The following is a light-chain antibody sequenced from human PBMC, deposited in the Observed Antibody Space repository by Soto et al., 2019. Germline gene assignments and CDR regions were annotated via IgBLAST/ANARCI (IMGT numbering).Light chain of an antibody. J-gene: IGKJ5*01. CDR1: QSVTNY. CDR2: DVS. V-gene: IGKV3-11*01. Sequence: EVVLTQSPATLSLSPGERATLSCRASQSVTNYLAWYQQKPGQAPRLLVYDVSNRATGIPARFSGSGSGTDFTLTISSLEPEDFAIYYCQQRHSWPITFGQGTRLEIK. CDR3: QQRHSWPIT.